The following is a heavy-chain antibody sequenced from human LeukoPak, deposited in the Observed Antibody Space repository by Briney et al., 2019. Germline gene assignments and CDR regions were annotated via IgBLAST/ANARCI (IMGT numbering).Heavy chain of an antibody. Sequence: ASVKVSCKASGYTFTNYGFSWVRQAPGQGLEWMGWISAYSGNTNYAQKFQGRVIMTTDTSTNTAYMELVGPRSADTAVEYCARGQEWNYALDYWGQGTMVTVSS. D-gene: IGHD1-7*01. V-gene: IGHV1-18*01. CDR2: ISAYSGNT. CDR3: ARGQEWNYALDY. J-gene: IGHJ3*01. CDR1: GYTFTNYG.